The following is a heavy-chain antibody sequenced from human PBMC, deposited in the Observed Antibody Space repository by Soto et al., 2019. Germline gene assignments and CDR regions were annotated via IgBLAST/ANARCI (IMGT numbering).Heavy chain of an antibody. V-gene: IGHV4-31*03. Sequence: QVQLQESGPGLVKPSQTLSLTCTVSCGSISRGGYYWIGIRQHPGKRLEWIGYIYYSGSTYYNPSLKSRVTISVDTSKNQFSLKLSSVTAADTAVYYCARVPMVRGVMDGRIDYWGQGTLVTVSS. D-gene: IGHD3-10*01. CDR3: ARVPMVRGVMDGRIDY. CDR2: IYYSGST. CDR1: CGSISRGGYY. J-gene: IGHJ4*02.